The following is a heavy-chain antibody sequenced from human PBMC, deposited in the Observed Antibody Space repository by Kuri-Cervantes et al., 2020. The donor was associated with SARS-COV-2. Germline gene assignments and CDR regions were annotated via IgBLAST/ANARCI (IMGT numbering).Heavy chain of an antibody. CDR3: VRARIAAAGYNWFDP. J-gene: IGHJ5*02. CDR1: GYSISSGYY. CDR2: IYHSGST. Sequence: SETLSLTCAVSGYSISSGYYWGWIRQPPGKGLEWIGSIYHSGSTYCNPSLKSRVTISVDTSKNQFSLKLSSVTAADTAVYYCVRARIAAAGYNWFDPWGQGTLVTVSS. D-gene: IGHD6-13*01. V-gene: IGHV4-38-2*01.